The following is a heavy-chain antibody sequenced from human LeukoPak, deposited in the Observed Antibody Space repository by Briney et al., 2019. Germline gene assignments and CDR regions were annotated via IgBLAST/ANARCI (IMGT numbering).Heavy chain of an antibody. Sequence: GGSLRLSCAASGFIFSSSWMSWVRQAPGKGLEWVANTKTDGSEKQYVDSVKGRFAISRDNAKNSLYLQMNSLRAEDTAVYYCARDPFDSGDRYYGAFDLWGQGTMVTVSS. J-gene: IGHJ3*01. D-gene: IGHD3-22*01. CDR3: ARDPFDSGDRYYGAFDL. CDR2: TKTDGSEK. CDR1: GFIFSSSW. V-gene: IGHV3-7*01.